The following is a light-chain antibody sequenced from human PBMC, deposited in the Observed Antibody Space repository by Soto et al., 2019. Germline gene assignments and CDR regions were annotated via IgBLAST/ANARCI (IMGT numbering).Light chain of an antibody. J-gene: IGKJ5*01. V-gene: IGKV1D-8*01. CDR3: QQYYSFPLT. CDR2: AAS. CDR1: QGISSY. Sequence: VIWMTQSPSLLSASTGDRVTISCLMSQGISSYLAWYQQKPGKAPELLIYAASTLQSGVPSRFSGSGSGTDFTLTISCLQSEDVATYYCQQYYSFPLTFGQGTRLEIK.